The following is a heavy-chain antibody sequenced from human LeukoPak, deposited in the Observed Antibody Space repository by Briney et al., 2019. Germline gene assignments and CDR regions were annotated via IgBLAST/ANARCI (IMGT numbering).Heavy chain of an antibody. V-gene: IGHV3-23*01. D-gene: IGHD3-22*01. CDR1: GFTFSSYA. Sequence: GGSLRLSCAASGFTFSSYAMSWVRQAPGKGLEWVSVISDRGGSSYYADSVRGRFSISRDSSKNTVYLQMNSLRDEDTAVYYCARARPWDSSRSYYFGMDVWGHGTTVTVSS. CDR3: ARARPWDSSRSYYFGMDV. J-gene: IGHJ6*02. CDR2: ISDRGGSS.